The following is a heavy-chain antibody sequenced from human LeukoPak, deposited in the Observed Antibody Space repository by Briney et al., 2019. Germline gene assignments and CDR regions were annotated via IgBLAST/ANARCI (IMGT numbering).Heavy chain of an antibody. Sequence: GGSLRLSCAASGFTFSSWYMYWVRQRPGKGLEWLCRITSDGSTSYYADSVRGRFTISRDNAKNTLYLQMNSLTDEDTAVYYCATPKPDYWGQGTLVTVSS. J-gene: IGHJ4*02. V-gene: IGHV3-74*01. CDR1: GFTFSSWY. CDR2: ITSDGSTS. CDR3: ATPKPDY.